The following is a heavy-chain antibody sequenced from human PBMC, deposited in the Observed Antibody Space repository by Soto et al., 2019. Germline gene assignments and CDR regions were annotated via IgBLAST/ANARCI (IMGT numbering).Heavy chain of an antibody. Sequence: ASVNVSFKASGYTFTGYYMHWVRQAPGQGLEWMGWINPNSGGTNYAQKFQGGVTMTRDTSISTAYMELSRLRSDDTAVYYCARDGSGYSGYDWDYYGMDVWGQGTTVTVSS. J-gene: IGHJ6*02. D-gene: IGHD5-12*01. CDR3: ARDGSGYSGYDWDYYGMDV. CDR1: GYTFTGYY. V-gene: IGHV1-2*02. CDR2: INPNSGGT.